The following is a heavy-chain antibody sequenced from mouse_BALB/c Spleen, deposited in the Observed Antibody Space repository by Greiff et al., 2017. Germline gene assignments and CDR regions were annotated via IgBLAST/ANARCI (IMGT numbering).Heavy chain of an antibody. J-gene: IGHJ1*01. CDR2: IAPGSGST. CDR1: GYTFTSYW. CDR3: ARCPSSPWYFDV. D-gene: IGHD1-1*01. V-gene: IGHV1S41*01. Sequence: DLVKPGASVKLSCKASGYTFTSYWINWIKQRPGQGLEWIGRIAPGSGSTYYNEMFKGKATLTVDTSSSTAYIQLSSLSSEDSAVYFCARCPSSPWYFDVWGAGTTVTVSS.